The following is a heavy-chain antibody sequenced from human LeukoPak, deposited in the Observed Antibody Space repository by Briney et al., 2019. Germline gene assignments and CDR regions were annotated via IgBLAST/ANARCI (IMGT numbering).Heavy chain of an antibody. CDR1: GFTLSVYL. Sequence: GGSLRLSCAASGFTLSVYLMHGVRQVPGKGLVWVSRINSDGSSTTYAYSVRGRFTIPKDNAKNTLYLQMSRLRGEDTAVCYCARGVAVVGTFSWFARCGEGTLVTVSS. CDR2: INSDGSST. V-gene: IGHV3-74*03. CDR3: ARGVAVVGTFSWFAR. D-gene: IGHD6-19*01. J-gene: IGHJ5*02.